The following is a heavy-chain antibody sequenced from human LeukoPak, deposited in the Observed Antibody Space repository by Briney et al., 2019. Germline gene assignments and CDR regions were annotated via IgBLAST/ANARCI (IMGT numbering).Heavy chain of an antibody. CDR2: INPNSGGT. V-gene: IGHV1-2*02. CDR1: GYTFTDHF. Sequence: ASVTVSCKASGYTFTDHFMQWVRHAPGQGLEWMGWINPNSGGTNYAQKFKGRVTMTRDTAINTVYMEVSRMGCDDRAVYYCARDYELGTPGSAYEFFDYWGQGTLVTVSS. D-gene: IGHD3-10*01. CDR3: ARDYELGTPGSAYEFFDY. J-gene: IGHJ4*02.